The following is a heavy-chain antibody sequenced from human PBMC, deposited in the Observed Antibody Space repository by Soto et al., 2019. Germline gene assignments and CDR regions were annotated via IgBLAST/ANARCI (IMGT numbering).Heavy chain of an antibody. CDR2: IIPLFGTE. Sequence: QVHLVQSGAEVKKPGSSVKVSCKASGGSFSTYAINWLRQAPGQGLEWMGGIIPLFGTENYAQNFQDRFTFTADKYTTTAYMGVRSLTSEDTAVYYCATGFWSGPIAHYFDYWGQGTLVTVSS. V-gene: IGHV1-69*06. CDR3: ATGFWSGPIAHYFDY. D-gene: IGHD3-3*01. J-gene: IGHJ4*01. CDR1: GGSFSTYA.